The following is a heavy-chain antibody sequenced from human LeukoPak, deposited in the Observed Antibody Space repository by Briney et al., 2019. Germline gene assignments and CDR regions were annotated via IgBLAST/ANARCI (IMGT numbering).Heavy chain of an antibody. CDR2: INPNNGGT. V-gene: IGHV1-2*02. CDR3: AREELGYCSSASCRDWFDP. Sequence: ASVKVSCKASGYTFTGYYIHWVRQAPGQGLEWMGWINPNNGGTDYAQKFQGRVTMTRDTSINSAYMELSRLTSDDTAVYYCAREELGYCSSASCRDWFDPWGLGTLVTVSS. D-gene: IGHD2-2*01. J-gene: IGHJ5*02. CDR1: GYTFTGYY.